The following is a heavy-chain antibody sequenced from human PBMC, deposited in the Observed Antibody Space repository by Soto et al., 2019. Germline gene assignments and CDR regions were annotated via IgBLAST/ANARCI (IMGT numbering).Heavy chain of an antibody. CDR1: GYSFTSYW. V-gene: IGHV5-10-1*01. D-gene: IGHD6-25*01. J-gene: IGHJ4*02. CDR2: IDPSDSYT. CDR3: AREPKRSTGYSSDTTFDY. Sequence: GESLRISCKGFGYSFTSYWINWVRQMPGKGLEWMGRIDPSDSYTNYSPSFQGHVTISADKSISTAYLQWSSLKASDTAMYYCAREPKRSTGYSSDTTFDYWGQGTLVTVSS.